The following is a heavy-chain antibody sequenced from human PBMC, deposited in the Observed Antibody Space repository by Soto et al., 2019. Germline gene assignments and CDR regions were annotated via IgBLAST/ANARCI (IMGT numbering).Heavy chain of an antibody. CDR3: ARTCGENLITIFGVVLTTCALDI. CDR1: GYTFTSYA. V-gene: IGHV1-3*01. J-gene: IGHJ3*02. CDR2: INAGNGNT. Sequence: ASVKVSCKASGYTFTSYAMHWVRQAPGQRLEWMGWINAGNGNTKYSQKLQGRVTITRDTSASTAYMELSSLRFEDTAVYYCARTCGENLITIFGVVLTTCALDIWGKGTMVTVSS. D-gene: IGHD3-3*01.